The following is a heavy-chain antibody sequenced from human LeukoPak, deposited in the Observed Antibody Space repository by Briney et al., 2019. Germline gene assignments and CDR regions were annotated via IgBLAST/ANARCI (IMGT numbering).Heavy chain of an antibody. CDR2: ISSSSSTI. Sequence: GGSLRLSCAASGFTFSSYSMNWVRQAPGKGLEWVSYISSSSSTIYYADSVKGRFTISRDNAKNSLYLQMNSLRAEDTAVYYCASREYYGSGESDYWGQGTLVTVSS. V-gene: IGHV3-48*01. CDR1: GFTFSSYS. D-gene: IGHD3-10*01. J-gene: IGHJ4*02. CDR3: ASREYYGSGESDY.